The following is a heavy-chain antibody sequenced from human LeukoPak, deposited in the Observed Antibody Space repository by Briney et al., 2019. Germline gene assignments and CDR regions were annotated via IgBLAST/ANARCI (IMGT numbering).Heavy chain of an antibody. CDR2: FDPEDGET. V-gene: IGHV1-24*01. J-gene: IGHJ4*02. D-gene: IGHD5-24*01. Sequence: GSVNVSCKVSGYTLTELSMHWVRQAPGRGVAWVGGFDPEDGETIYAQKFQGRVTMTEDTSTDTAYMELSSLRSEDTAVYYCATAGGDGYNPFDYWGQGTLVTVSS. CDR1: GYTLTELS. CDR3: ATAGGDGYNPFDY.